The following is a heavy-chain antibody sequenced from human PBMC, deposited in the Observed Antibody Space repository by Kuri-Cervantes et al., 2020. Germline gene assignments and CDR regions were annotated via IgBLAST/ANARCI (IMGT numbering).Heavy chain of an antibody. J-gene: IGHJ4*02. CDR1: GFTFDDYA. Sequence: GESLKISCAASGFTFDDYAMHWVRQAPGKGLEWVSLISWDGGSTYYAGFVKGRFTISRDNSKNSLYLQMNSLRAEDTALYYCARSSGSRFKFWGQGTLVTVSS. CDR3: ARSSGSRFKF. V-gene: IGHV3-43D*04. CDR2: ISWDGGST. D-gene: IGHD1-26*01.